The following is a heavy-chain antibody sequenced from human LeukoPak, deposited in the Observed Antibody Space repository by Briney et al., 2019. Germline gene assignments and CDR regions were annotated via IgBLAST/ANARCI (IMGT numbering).Heavy chain of an antibody. CDR1: GGSFSGYY. CDR3: ARTGYSYGPGPYYFDY. D-gene: IGHD5-18*01. CDR2: INHSGST. Sequence: SETLSLTCAVYGGSFSGYYWSWIRQPPGKGLEWIGEINHSGSTNYNPSLKSRVTISVDTSKNQFSLQLSSVPAEDTAVYYCARTGYSYGPGPYYFDYWGQGTLVTVSS. J-gene: IGHJ4*02. V-gene: IGHV4-34*01.